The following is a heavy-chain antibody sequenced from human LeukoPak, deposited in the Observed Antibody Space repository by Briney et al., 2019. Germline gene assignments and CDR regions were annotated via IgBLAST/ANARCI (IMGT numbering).Heavy chain of an antibody. D-gene: IGHD2-2*01. J-gene: IGHJ6*02. V-gene: IGHV1-18*01. CDR1: GYTFTSYG. CDR2: ITSYNGDT. Sequence: GASVKVSCKASGYTFTSYGISWVRQAPGQGLEWMGWITSYNGDTNYAQNLQGRVTMTTDTSTTTAYMELRSLRSDDTAVYYCARDVVPARRDYYYGMDAWGQGTTVTVSS. CDR3: ARDVVPARRDYYYGMDA.